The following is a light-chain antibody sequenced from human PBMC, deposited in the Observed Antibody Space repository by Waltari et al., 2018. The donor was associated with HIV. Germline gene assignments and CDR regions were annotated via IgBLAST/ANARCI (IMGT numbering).Light chain of an antibody. CDR3: QQYNIRPRGNT. CDR2: GVA. V-gene: IGKV3-15*01. Sequence: DIVMTQSPAILSVSPGERVTLSCRASQGVGNNLAWYQQTVGQAPRLLIYGVATRAAEIPVRFSGSGSVTDFTLTIDSLQSEDFATYYCQQYNIRPRGNTFGQGTKLQIK. CDR1: QGVGNN. J-gene: IGKJ2*01.